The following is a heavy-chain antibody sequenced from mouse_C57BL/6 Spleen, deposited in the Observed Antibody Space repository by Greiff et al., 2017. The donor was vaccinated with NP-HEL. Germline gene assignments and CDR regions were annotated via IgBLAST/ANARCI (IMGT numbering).Heavy chain of an antibody. Sequence: VQLQESGAELVRPGSSVKLSCKASGYTFTSYWMHWVKQRPIQGLEWIGNIDPSDSETHYNQKFKDKATLTVDESSSTAYMQLSSLTSEDSAVYYCARVYGSSYRYFDVWGTGTTVTVSS. CDR1: GYTFTSYW. CDR2: IDPSDSET. V-gene: IGHV1-52*01. CDR3: ARVYGSSYRYFDV. D-gene: IGHD1-1*01. J-gene: IGHJ1*03.